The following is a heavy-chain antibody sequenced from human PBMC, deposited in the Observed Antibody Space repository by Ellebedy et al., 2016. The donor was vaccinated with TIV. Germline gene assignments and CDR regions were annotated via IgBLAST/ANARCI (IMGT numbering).Heavy chain of an antibody. J-gene: IGHJ3*02. D-gene: IGHD3-22*01. CDR3: AREGTYYYDSSENAFDI. CDR2: IWYDGSNK. Sequence: PGGSLRLSCAASGFTCSDYYMNWIRQAPGKGLEWVAVIWYDGSNKYYADSVKGRFTISRDNSKNTLYLQMNSLRAEDTAVYYCAREGTYYYDSSENAFDIWGQGTMVTVSS. CDR1: GFTCSDYY. V-gene: IGHV3-33*08.